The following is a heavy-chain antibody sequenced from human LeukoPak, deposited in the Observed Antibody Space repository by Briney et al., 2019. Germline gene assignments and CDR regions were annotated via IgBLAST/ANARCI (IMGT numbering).Heavy chain of an antibody. Sequence: PSETLSLTCTISGGTITSSNSYWGWIRQPPGKGLEWIGHLSYSGSSYYNASRKSRFTISLDTSKNQFSLRLSSVTAADTAIYYCASINWNDRSVFDCWGQGTVVTVSS. CDR1: GGTITSSNSY. CDR2: LSYSGSS. V-gene: IGHV4-39*01. CDR3: ASINWNDRSVFDC. D-gene: IGHD1-20*01. J-gene: IGHJ4*02.